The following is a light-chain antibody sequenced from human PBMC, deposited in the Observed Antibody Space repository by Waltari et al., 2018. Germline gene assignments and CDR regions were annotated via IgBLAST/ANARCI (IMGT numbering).Light chain of an antibody. CDR2: LGC. J-gene: IGKJ1*01. V-gene: IGKV2-28*01. CDR1: RGLLHKNGDNY. Sequence: DIVMTQSPLSLSVTPGEPASIPCRYSRGLLHKNGDNYVDWYLQRPGKSPQLLIDLGCNRASRGPDRFSVIGSGTDFTLKIIRVEAEYVGVYYCMQALQSPWTFGQGTRVEI. CDR3: MQALQSPWT.